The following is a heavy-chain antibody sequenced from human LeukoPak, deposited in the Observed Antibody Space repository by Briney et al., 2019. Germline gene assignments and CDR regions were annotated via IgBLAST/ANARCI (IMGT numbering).Heavy chain of an antibody. CDR2: INPKSGGT. V-gene: IGHV1-2*02. CDR1: GYTFTGYY. D-gene: IGHD5-12*01. CDR3: ARGYSGYADFDY. Sequence: ASVKVSCKASGYTFTGYYMHWVRQAPGQGLEWMGWINPKSGGTNYAQKLQGRVTMTRDTSISTAYMELSRLRSDDTAVYYCARGYSGYADFDYWGQGTLVTVSS. J-gene: IGHJ4*02.